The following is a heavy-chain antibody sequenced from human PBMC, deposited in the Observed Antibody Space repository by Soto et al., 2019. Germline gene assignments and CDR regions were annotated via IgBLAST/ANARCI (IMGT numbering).Heavy chain of an antibody. CDR1: GGTFSSYA. CDR2: IIPIFGTA. CDR3: ARDHDYYYYDSSGFDY. J-gene: IGHJ4*02. V-gene: IGHV1-69*13. Sequence: ASVKVSCKASGGTFSSYAVSWVRQAPGQGLEWMGGIIPIFGTANYAQKFQGRVTITADESTSTAYMELSSLRSEDTAVYYCARDHDYYYYDSSGFDYWGQGTLVTVSS. D-gene: IGHD3-22*01.